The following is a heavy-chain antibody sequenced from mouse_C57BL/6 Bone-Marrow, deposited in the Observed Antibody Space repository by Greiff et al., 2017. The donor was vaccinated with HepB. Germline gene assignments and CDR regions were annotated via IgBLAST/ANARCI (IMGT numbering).Heavy chain of an antibody. Sequence: QVQLKESGTVLARPGASVKMSCKTSGYTFTSYWMHWVKQRPGQGLEWIGEIDPSDSYTNYNQKFKGKATLTVDTSSSTAYMQLSSLTSEDSAVYYCARAYYGYDRLAYWGQGTLVTVSA. D-gene: IGHD2-9*01. CDR1: GYTFTSYW. J-gene: IGHJ3*01. CDR3: ARAYYGYDRLAY. V-gene: IGHV1-50*01. CDR2: IDPSDSYT.